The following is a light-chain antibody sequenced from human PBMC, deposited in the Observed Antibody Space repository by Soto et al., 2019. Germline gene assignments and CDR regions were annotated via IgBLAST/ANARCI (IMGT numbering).Light chain of an antibody. J-gene: IGLJ3*02. CDR1: SRDVGIYNY. CDR2: EVS. V-gene: IGLV2-14*01. CDR3: SSFTIVSTLV. Sequence: QSALNQPASVAGSPGQSITISCTGTSRDVGIYNYVSWYQHHPGKAPKLLIYEVSNRPSGVSDRFSGSKSGNTASLTISGLQPEDEADYYCSSFTIVSTLVFGGGTKVTVL.